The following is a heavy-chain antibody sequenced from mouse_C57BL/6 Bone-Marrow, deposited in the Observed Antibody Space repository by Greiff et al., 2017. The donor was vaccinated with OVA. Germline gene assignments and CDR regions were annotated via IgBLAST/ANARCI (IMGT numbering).Heavy chain of an antibody. CDR1: GFTFSDYG. Sequence: EVQLVESGGGLVQPGGSLKLSCAASGFTFSDYGMAWVRQAPRKGPEWVAFISNLAYSIYYADTVTGRFTISRENAKNTLYLEMSSLRSEDTAMYYCARHGDYSNYDYYAMDDWGQGTSVTVSS. CDR3: ARHGDYSNYDYYAMDD. D-gene: IGHD2-5*01. J-gene: IGHJ4*01. V-gene: IGHV5-15*01. CDR2: ISNLAYSI.